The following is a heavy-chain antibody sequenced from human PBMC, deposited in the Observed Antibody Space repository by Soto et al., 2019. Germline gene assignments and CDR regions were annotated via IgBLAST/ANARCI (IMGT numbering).Heavy chain of an antibody. J-gene: IGHJ5*02. CDR3: ARDGALRYCSGGSWAGNWFDP. D-gene: IGHD2-15*01. Sequence: QVQLVESGGGVVQPGRSLRLSCAASGFTFSSYGMHWVRQAPGKGLEWVAVIWYDGSNKYYADSVKGRFTISRDNSKNTLDLQMNSLRAEDTAVYYCARDGALRYCSGGSWAGNWFDPWGQGTLVTVSS. CDR1: GFTFSSYG. CDR2: IWYDGSNK. V-gene: IGHV3-33*01.